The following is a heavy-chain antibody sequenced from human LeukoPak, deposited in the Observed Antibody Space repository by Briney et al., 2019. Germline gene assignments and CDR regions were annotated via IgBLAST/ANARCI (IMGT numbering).Heavy chain of an antibody. J-gene: IGHJ4*02. CDR2: IYYSGST. V-gene: IGHV4-39*07. D-gene: IGHD5-24*01. CDR1: DDSITSSSYY. CDR3: ARADPVEMVTNNGAFDY. Sequence: SETLSLTCTVSDDSITSSSYYWAWIRQSPGKGLEFIGTIYYSGSTDYNPSLKSRVTISIDTSTNRFSLSLSSVTAADTAVYYCARADPVEMVTNNGAFDYWGQGTLVTVSS.